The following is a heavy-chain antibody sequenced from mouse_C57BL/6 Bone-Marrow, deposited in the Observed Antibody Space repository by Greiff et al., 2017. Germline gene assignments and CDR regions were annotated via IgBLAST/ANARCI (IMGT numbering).Heavy chain of an antibody. CDR2: IDPENGDT. CDR1: GFNIKDDY. V-gene: IGHV14-4*01. D-gene: IGHD1-1*01. J-gene: IGHJ1*03. CDR3: TTGYYGHWYFDV. Sequence: EVKLMESGAELVRPGASVKLSCTASGFNIKDDYMHWVKQRPEQGLEWIGWIDPENGDTEYASKFQGKATITADTSSNTAYLQLSSLTSEDTAVYYCTTGYYGHWYFDVWGTGTTVTVSS.